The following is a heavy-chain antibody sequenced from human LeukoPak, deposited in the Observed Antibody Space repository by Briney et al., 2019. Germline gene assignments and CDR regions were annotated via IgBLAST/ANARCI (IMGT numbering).Heavy chain of an antibody. Sequence: PSETLSLTCAVYGGSFSGYYWSWIRQPPGKGLEWIGEINHSGSTNYNPSLKSRVTISVDTSKNQFSLKLSSVTAADTAVYYCARGGGSGSSKGLDYWGQGTLVTVSS. CDR1: GGSFSGYY. D-gene: IGHD1-26*01. CDR3: ARGGGSGSSKGLDY. CDR2: INHSGST. J-gene: IGHJ4*02. V-gene: IGHV4-34*01.